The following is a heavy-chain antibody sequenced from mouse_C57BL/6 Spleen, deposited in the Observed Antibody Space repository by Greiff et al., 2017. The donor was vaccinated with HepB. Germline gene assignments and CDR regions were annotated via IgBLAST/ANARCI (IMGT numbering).Heavy chain of an antibody. Sequence: QVQLKQPGAELVKPGASVKLSCKASGYTFTSYWMHWVKQRPGRGLEWIGRIDPNSGGTKYNEKFKSKATLTVDKPSSTAYMQLSSLTSEDSAVYYCARYSYYGSSYVYWYFDVWGTGTTVTVSS. D-gene: IGHD1-1*01. CDR3: ARYSYYGSSYVYWYFDV. CDR1: GYTFTSYW. CDR2: IDPNSGGT. V-gene: IGHV1-72*01. J-gene: IGHJ1*03.